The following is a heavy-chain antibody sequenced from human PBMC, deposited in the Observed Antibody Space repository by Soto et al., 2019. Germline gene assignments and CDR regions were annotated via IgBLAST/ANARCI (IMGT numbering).Heavy chain of an antibody. Sequence: SETLSLTCAVYGGSFSGYYWSWIRQPPGKGLEWIGKINHSGSTNYNPSLKSRVTISVATYKNHFSLKRSCVTAADTAVYYCARGRGDYGDYYYFDYWGQGTLVTVSS. J-gene: IGHJ4*02. D-gene: IGHD4-17*01. CDR1: GGSFSGYY. CDR3: ARGRGDYGDYYYFDY. V-gene: IGHV4-34*01. CDR2: INHSGST.